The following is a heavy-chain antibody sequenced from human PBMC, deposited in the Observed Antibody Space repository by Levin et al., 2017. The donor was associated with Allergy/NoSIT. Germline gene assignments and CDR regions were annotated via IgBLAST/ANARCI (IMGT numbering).Heavy chain of an antibody. J-gene: IGHJ4*02. D-gene: IGHD3-22*01. CDR3: ARDTYYYDSSGYLLDY. Sequence: SETLSLTCAISGDSVSSNSAAWNWIRQSPSRGLEWLGRTYYRSKWYNDYAVSVKSRITINPDTSKNQFSLQLNSVTPEDTAVYYCARDTYYYDSSGYLLDYWGQGTLVTVSS. CDR2: TYYRSKWYN. CDR1: GDSVSSNSAA. V-gene: IGHV6-1*01.